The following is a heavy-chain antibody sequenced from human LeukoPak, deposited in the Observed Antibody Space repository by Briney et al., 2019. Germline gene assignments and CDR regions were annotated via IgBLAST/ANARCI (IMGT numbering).Heavy chain of an antibody. V-gene: IGHV1-2*02. CDR2: ISPDSGGT. CDR1: GYTFTGYY. CDR3: ARIQGNGDSRAY. Sequence: ASVTVSCKASGYTFTGYYIHWMRQAPGQGLEWMGWISPDSGGTNYAQKFQGRVTMTSDTAISTAYLELRRLTSDDTAVYYCARIQGNGDSRAYWGQGTLVTVSS. J-gene: IGHJ4*02. D-gene: IGHD4-17*01.